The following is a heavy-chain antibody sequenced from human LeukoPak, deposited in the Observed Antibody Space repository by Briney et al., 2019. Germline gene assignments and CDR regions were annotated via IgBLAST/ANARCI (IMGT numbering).Heavy chain of an antibody. CDR1: GFTFDDYG. CDR3: ARDRKFTDAFDI. V-gene: IGHV3-20*04. Sequence: GGSLRLSCAASGFTFDDYGRSWVRQAPGKGLEWVSGINWNGGSTGYADSVKGRFTISRDNAKNSLYLQMNSLRAEDTALYYCARDRKFTDAFDIWGQGAMATVSS. CDR2: INWNGGST. J-gene: IGHJ3*02.